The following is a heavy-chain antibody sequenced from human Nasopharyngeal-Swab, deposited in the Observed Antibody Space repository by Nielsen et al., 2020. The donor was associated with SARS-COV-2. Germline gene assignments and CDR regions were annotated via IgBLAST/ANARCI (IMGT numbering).Heavy chain of an antibody. J-gene: IGHJ4*02. V-gene: IGHV4-61*01. CDR2: VVYSGRT. Sequence: GSLRLSCTVSGGSVSSDIYSWSWIRQPPGKGLEWIGYVVYSGRTNYNSSLKSRVTISVDTSKDQFSLKLNSVTAADTAMYFCARTTTTTPFDSWGQGTLVAVSS. CDR3: ARTTTTTPFDS. D-gene: IGHD1-1*01. CDR1: GGSVSSDIYS.